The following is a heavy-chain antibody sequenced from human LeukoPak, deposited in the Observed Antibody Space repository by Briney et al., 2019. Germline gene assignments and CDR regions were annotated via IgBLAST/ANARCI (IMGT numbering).Heavy chain of an antibody. CDR3: ARGGSSSWRIGYYFDF. D-gene: IGHD6-13*01. Sequence: KPSETLSLTCTVSGGSISSYYWNWIRQPPGKGLEWIGFTYSSGSTNYNPSLKSRVTISVDTSRNQFSLKLRSVTDADTAVYHCARGGSSSWRIGYYFDFWGQGTLVTVSS. CDR2: TYSSGST. V-gene: IGHV4-59*01. CDR1: GGSISSYY. J-gene: IGHJ4*02.